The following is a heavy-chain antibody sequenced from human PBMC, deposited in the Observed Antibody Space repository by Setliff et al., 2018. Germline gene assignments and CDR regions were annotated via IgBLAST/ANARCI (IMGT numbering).Heavy chain of an antibody. V-gene: IGHV1-46*01. CDR1: GYNFTTYY. J-gene: IGHJ4*02. D-gene: IGHD3-3*01. CDR3: ARESTAKNFWGEYSDY. CDR2: INPSDGST. Sequence: ASVKVSCKASGYNFTTYYMHWVRQAPGQGLEWMGVINPSDGSTTYAQKFQGRVKMTRDTSTNTVYVQLSSLRSEDTAVYYCARESTAKNFWGEYSDYWGQGTLVTVSS.